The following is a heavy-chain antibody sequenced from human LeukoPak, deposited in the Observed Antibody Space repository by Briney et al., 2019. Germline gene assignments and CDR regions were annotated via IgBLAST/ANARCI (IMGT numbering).Heavy chain of an antibody. Sequence: GGSLRLSCAASGFTFGSYAMHWVRQAPGKGLEWVAVISYDGSNKYYADSVKGRFTISRDNSKNTLFLQVNGLRAEDTAVYYCANGPFQGSVVVPAAYWGQGTLVTVSS. D-gene: IGHD2-2*01. CDR2: ISYDGSNK. J-gene: IGHJ4*02. CDR3: ANGPFQGSVVVPAAY. CDR1: GFTFGSYA. V-gene: IGHV3-30-3*01.